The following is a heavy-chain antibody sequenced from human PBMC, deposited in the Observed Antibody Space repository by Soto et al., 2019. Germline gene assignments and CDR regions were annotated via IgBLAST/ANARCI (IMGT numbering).Heavy chain of an antibody. CDR2: ISYDGSNK. CDR3: AKDGGVRKYYYYYGMDV. V-gene: IGHV3-30*18. Sequence: GGSLRLSCAASGFTFSSYGMHWVRQAPGKGLEWVAVISYDGSNKYYADSVKGRFTISRDNSKNTLYLQMNSLRAEDTAVYYCAKDGGVRKYYYYYGMDVWGQGTTVTVYS. CDR1: GFTFSSYG. J-gene: IGHJ6*02. D-gene: IGHD3-16*01.